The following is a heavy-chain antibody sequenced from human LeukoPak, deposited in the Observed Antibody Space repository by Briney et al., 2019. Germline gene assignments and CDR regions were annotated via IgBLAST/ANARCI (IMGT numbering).Heavy chain of an antibody. CDR1: GYTFTSYY. CDR2: INPSGGST. D-gene: IGHD5-12*01. J-gene: IGHJ4*02. CDR3: ARVRNSGFRYVDS. V-gene: IGHV1-46*01. Sequence: ASVKVSCKASGYTFTSYYMHWVRQAPGQGLEWMGIINPSGGSTSYAQKFQGRVTMTRDMSTSTVYMELSSLRSDDTAVYYCARVRNSGFRYVDSWGQGTLVTVSS.